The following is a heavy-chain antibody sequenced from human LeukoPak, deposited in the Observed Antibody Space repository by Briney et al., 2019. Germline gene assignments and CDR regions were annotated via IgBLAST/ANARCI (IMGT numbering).Heavy chain of an antibody. CDR3: ARGRSGYSNGYYFDY. CDR1: GGSFSGYY. CDR2: INHSGST. J-gene: IGHJ4*02. D-gene: IGHD5-18*01. V-gene: IGHV4-34*01. Sequence: PSETLSLTCAVYGGSFSGYYWSWIRQPPGKGLEWIGEINHSGSTNYNPSLKSRVTISVDTSKNQFSLKLSSVTAADTAVYYCARGRSGYSNGYYFDYWGQGTLVTVSS.